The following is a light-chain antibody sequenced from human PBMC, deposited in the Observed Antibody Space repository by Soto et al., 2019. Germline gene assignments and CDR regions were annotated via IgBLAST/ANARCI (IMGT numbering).Light chain of an antibody. CDR2: AAS. Sequence: QLTQSPSSLSASVGDRVTIACRASQDISNFLAWYQHKPGKAPELLIYAASTLQSGVPSRFSGSGSGTDFTLTISSLQPEDFAIYYCQQLNSYPLTFGGGTKVEIK. CDR3: QQLNSYPLT. J-gene: IGKJ4*01. V-gene: IGKV1-9*01. CDR1: QDISNF.